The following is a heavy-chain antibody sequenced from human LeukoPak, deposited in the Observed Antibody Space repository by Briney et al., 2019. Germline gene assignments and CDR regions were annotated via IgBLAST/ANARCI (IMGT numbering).Heavy chain of an antibody. CDR1: GYTFTSYY. Sequence: ASVKVSCKASGYTFTSYYMHWVRQAPGQGLEWMGIINPSGGSTSYAQKFQGRVTTTRDTSTSTVYMELSSLRSEDTAVYYCGKSAPSGFDPWGQGTLVTVSS. CDR2: INPSGGST. V-gene: IGHV1-46*01. J-gene: IGHJ5*02. CDR3: GKSAPSGFDP.